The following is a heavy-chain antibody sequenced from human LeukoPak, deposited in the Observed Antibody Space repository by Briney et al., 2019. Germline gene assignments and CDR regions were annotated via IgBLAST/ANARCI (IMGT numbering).Heavy chain of an antibody. V-gene: IGHV1-2*06. D-gene: IGHD2-2*01. CDR3: ARDYCSSTSCLFDY. J-gene: IGHJ4*02. Sequence: FTGXHMHWVRQAXGQGLEWMGRINPNSGGTNYAQKFQGRVTMTRDTSISTAYMELSRLRSDDTAVYYCARDYCSSTSCLFDYWGQGTLVTVSS. CDR1: FTGXH. CDR2: INPNSGGT.